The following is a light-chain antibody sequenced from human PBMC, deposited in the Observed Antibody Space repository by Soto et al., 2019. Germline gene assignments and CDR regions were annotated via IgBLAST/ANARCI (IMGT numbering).Light chain of an antibody. CDR3: QQYNEWPLT. CDR1: QSVSNN. J-gene: IGKJ4*01. Sequence: EIVMTQSTATLSVSPGERATLSCRASQSVSNNVAWYQQKPGQAPRLLIYHAATRATGIPARFSGSGSGTEVTLIISSLQSEDFAVYYCQQYNEWPLTFGGGTKVEIK. V-gene: IGKV3-15*01. CDR2: HAA.